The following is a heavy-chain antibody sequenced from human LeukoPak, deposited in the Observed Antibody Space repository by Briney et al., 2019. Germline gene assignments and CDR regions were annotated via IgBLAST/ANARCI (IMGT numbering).Heavy chain of an antibody. D-gene: IGHD6-6*01. CDR3: VWSSTWEKRFYLDQ. J-gene: IGHJ4*02. CDR2: ITPSID. V-gene: IGHV3-15*01. CDR1: GFTFTIFG. Sequence: GGSLRLSCAASGFTFTIFGLNWVRQAPGKGLEWVGRITPSIDEYAAPVKGRFSISRDDSKSMVYLQMSSLVTDDTAVYYCVWSSTWEKRFYLDQWGQGTLVTVSS.